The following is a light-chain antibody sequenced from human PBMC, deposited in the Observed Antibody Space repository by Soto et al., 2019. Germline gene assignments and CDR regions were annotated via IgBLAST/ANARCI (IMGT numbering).Light chain of an antibody. CDR1: QSVSSSY. CDR3: QQYGSSLWT. CDR2: GAS. V-gene: IGKV3-20*01. J-gene: IGKJ1*01. Sequence: EIVLTQSPGTLSLSPGERATLSCRASQSVSSSYLAWYQQKPGQAPRLLIYGASSRATGIPDRFSGSGSGEDFTLTTSRLEPEDFAVYYGQQYGSSLWTSGQGTRGDIK.